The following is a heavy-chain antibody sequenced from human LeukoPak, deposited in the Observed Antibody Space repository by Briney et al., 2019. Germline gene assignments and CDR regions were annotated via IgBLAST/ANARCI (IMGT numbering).Heavy chain of an antibody. CDR3: ARGYTNYYDSSGPKGAFDI. J-gene: IGHJ3*02. CDR1: GYTLTELS. V-gene: IGHV1-24*01. Sequence: RASVKVSCKVSGYTLTELSMHWVRQAPGKGLEWMGGFDPEDGETIYAQKFQGRVTMTEDTSTDTAYMELSSLRSEDTAVYYCARGYTNYYDSSGPKGAFDIWGQGTMVTVSS. CDR2: FDPEDGET. D-gene: IGHD3-22*01.